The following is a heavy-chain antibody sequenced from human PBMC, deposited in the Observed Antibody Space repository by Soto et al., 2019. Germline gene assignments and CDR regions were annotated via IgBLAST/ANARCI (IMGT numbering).Heavy chain of an antibody. Sequence: QVQLQESGPGLVKPSETLSLTCSVSGGSITSHYCSWFRQPPGKGLEWIGYIHHSGSTSYNPSLKSRLTMSVHTSKNQFSLKVSSVTAADTALYYCARQGFGQLHALVDVWGPGTTVTVSS. CDR1: GGSITSHY. J-gene: IGHJ6*02. D-gene: IGHD3-10*01. CDR2: IHHSGST. V-gene: IGHV4-59*08. CDR3: ARQGFGQLHALVDV.